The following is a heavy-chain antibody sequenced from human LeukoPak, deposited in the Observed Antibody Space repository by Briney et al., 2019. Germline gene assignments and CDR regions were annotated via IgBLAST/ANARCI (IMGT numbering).Heavy chain of an antibody. J-gene: IGHJ2*01. CDR1: GFTFSSYG. D-gene: IGHD3-9*01. CDR2: IRYDGSNK. Sequence: TGGSLRLSCAASGFTFSSYGMHWVRQAPGKGLEWVAFIRYDGSNKYYADSVKGRFTISRDNSKNTLYLQMNSLRAEDTAVYYCAKDSSDILTVPLGSLDWYFDLWGRGTLVTVSS. CDR3: AKDSSDILTVPLGSLDWYFDL. V-gene: IGHV3-30*02.